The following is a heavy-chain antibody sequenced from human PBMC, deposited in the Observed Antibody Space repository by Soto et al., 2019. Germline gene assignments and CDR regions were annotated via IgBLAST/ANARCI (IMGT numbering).Heavy chain of an antibody. CDR3: ARSLRDCSSTSCYPNWFDP. V-gene: IGHV5-51*01. D-gene: IGHD2-2*01. CDR2: IYPGDSDT. Sequence: PGESLKISCKGSGYSFTSYWIGWVRQMPGKGLEWMGIIYPGDSDTRYSPSFQGQVTISADKSISTAYLQWSSLKASDTAMYYCARSLRDCSSTSCYPNWFDPWGQGTLVTVSS. J-gene: IGHJ5*02. CDR1: GYSFTSYW.